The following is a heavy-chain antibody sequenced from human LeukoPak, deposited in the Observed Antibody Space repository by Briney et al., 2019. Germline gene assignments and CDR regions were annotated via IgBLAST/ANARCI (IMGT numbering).Heavy chain of an antibody. V-gene: IGHV1-69*01. Sequence: SSVRVSCKASGGTFSSYAIIWVRQAPGQVLGWMGGIIPIFGKANYAQKFQGRVTITADESTSTAYMELSSLRSEDTAVYYCATFYDFWSGSPGDFDYYYYMDVWGKGTTVTVSS. CDR3: ATFYDFWSGSPGDFDYYYYMDV. D-gene: IGHD3-3*01. CDR1: GGTFSSYA. CDR2: IIPIFGKA. J-gene: IGHJ6*03.